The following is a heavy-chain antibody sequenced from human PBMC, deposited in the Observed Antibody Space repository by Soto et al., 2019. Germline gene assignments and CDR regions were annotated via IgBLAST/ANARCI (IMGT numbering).Heavy chain of an antibody. D-gene: IGHD3-10*01. Sequence: GASVKVSCKASGYTSATYDISWVRQAPGQGLEWMGWIGGYNGNTEYAQKNQARVTLTTDTSTSTAYMELRNLRSDDTAVYYCARFVYGSGTYLAYWGQGTLVTVSS. CDR3: ARFVYGSGTYLAY. J-gene: IGHJ4*02. V-gene: IGHV1-18*01. CDR1: GYTSATYD. CDR2: IGGYNGNT.